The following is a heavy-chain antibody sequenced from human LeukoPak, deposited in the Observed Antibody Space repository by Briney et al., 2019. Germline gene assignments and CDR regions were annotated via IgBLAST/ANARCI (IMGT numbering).Heavy chain of an antibody. CDR1: GGSISTYY. V-gene: IGHV4-59*08. J-gene: IGHJ3*02. D-gene: IGHD5-12*01. CDR3: ARPVYSGDENDAFDI. CDR2: IYYSGST. Sequence: SETLSLTCTVSGGSISTYYWSWIRQSPGRGLEWIGYIYYSGSTNYNPSLKSRVTMSVVTSKNQFSLKLTSVTAADTAVYYCARPVYSGDENDAFDIWGQGTMVTVSS.